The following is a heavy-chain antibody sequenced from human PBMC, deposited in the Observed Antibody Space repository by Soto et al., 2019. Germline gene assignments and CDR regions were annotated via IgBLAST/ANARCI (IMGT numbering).Heavy chain of an antibody. Sequence: CKASGGTFSSYAISWVRQAPGQGLEWMGGIIPIFGTANYAQKFQGRVTITADESTSTAYMELSSLRSEDTAVYYCAASSGSPGAFDIWGQGTMVTVSS. D-gene: IGHD3-22*01. V-gene: IGHV1-69*01. CDR1: GGTFSSYA. CDR2: IIPIFGTA. J-gene: IGHJ3*02. CDR3: AASSGSPGAFDI.